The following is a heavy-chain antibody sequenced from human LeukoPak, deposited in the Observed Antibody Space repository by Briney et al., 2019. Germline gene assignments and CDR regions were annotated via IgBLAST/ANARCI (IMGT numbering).Heavy chain of an antibody. J-gene: IGHJ4*02. CDR2: FDPEDGKT. Sequence: ASVKVSCKVSGYTLTELSMHWVRQAPGKGLEWMGGFDPEDGKTIYAQRFQGRVTMTEDTSTDTAYMELSSLRSEDTAVYYCATAIMITFGGVIALPDYWGQGTLVTVSS. CDR3: ATAIMITFGGVIALPDY. D-gene: IGHD3-16*02. CDR1: GYTLTELS. V-gene: IGHV1-24*01.